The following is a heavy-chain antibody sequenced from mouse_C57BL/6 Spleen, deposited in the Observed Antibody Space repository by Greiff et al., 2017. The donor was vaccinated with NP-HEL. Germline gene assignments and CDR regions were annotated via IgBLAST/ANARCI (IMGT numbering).Heavy chain of an antibody. CDR1: GYTFTSYW. J-gene: IGHJ2*01. V-gene: IGHV1-64*01. Sequence: QVQLKQPGAELVKPGASVKLSCKASGYTFTSYWMHWVKQRPGQGLEWIGMIHPNSGSTNYNEKFKSKATLTVDKSSSTAYMQLSSLTSEDSAVYYCATHYYGPSGYWGQGTTLTVSS. CDR3: ATHYYGPSGY. D-gene: IGHD1-1*01. CDR2: IHPNSGST.